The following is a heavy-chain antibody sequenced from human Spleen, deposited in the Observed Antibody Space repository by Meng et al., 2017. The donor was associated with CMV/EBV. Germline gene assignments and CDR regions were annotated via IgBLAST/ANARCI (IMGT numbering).Heavy chain of an antibody. J-gene: IGHJ6*02. CDR1: GFTFSSYA. Sequence: GESLKISCAASGFTFSSYAMSWVRQAPGKGLEWDSGIDWNGGSIGYADSVNGRFTISRDNAKNSLFLQMNSLRAEDTAVYYCARVAAAGRGMDVWGQGTTVTVSS. CDR3: ARVAAAGRGMDV. CDR2: IDWNGGSI. V-gene: IGHV3-20*04. D-gene: IGHD6-13*01.